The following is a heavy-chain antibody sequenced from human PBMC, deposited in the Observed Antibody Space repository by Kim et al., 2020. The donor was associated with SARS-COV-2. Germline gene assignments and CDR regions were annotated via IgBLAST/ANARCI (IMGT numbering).Heavy chain of an antibody. CDR2: IKQDGSEK. D-gene: IGHD2-15*01. CDR3: ARDIWDCSGGSCYSYYYYGMDV. Sequence: GGSLRLSCAASGFTFSSYWMSWVRQAPGKGLEWVANIKQDGSEKYYVDSVKGRFTISRDNAKNSLYLQMNSLRAEDTAVYYCARDIWDCSGGSCYSYYYYGMDVWGQGTTVTVSS. V-gene: IGHV3-7*03. J-gene: IGHJ6*02. CDR1: GFTFSSYW.